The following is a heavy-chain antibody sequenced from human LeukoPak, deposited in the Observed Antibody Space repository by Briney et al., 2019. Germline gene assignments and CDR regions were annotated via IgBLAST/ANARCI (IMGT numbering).Heavy chain of an antibody. CDR1: GGSISSYY. CDR2: IYYSGST. J-gene: IGHJ3*02. D-gene: IGHD3-22*01. CDR3: AREGIYYDISGYYYHAFDI. Sequence: SETLSLTCTVSGGSISSYYWSWIRQPPGKGLEWIGYIYYSGSTNYNPSLKSRVTISVDTSKNQFSLKLSSVTAADTAVYYCAREGIYYDISGYYYHAFDIWGQGTMVTVSS. V-gene: IGHV4-59*01.